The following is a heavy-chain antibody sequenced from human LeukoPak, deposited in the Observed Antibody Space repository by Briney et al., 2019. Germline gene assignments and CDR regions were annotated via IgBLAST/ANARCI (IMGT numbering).Heavy chain of an antibody. CDR1: GFLFNNQH. D-gene: IGHD3-16*01. J-gene: IGHJ4*02. CDR3: AKDGLPKD. V-gene: IGHV3-21*04. Sequence: GGSLRLSCEGSGFLFNNQHMNWVRQTPGKGLEWVAYIDPESTNIFYADSVKGRFAISRDNSKNTLYLQMNSLRAEDTAVYYCAKDGLPKDWGQGTLVTVSS. CDR2: IDPESTNI.